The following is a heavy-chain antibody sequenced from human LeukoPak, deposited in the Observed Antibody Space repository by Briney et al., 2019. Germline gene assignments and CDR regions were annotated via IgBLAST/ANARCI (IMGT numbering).Heavy chain of an antibody. D-gene: IGHD1-26*01. Sequence: SETLSLTCTVSGGSISSYYWSWIRQPPGKGLERIGYIYYSGSTNYNPSLKSRVTISVDTSKNQFSLKLSSVTAADTAVYYCARDSSGYSGYDYYYMDVWGKGTTVTISS. CDR3: ARDSSGYSGYDYYYMDV. CDR2: IYYSGST. CDR1: GGSISSYY. V-gene: IGHV4-59*01. J-gene: IGHJ6*03.